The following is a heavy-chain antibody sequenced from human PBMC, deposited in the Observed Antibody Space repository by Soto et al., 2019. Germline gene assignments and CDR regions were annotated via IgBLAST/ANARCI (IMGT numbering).Heavy chain of an antibody. CDR3: ATDSSGRGPFDP. J-gene: IGHJ5*02. V-gene: IGHV4-59*13. D-gene: IGHD3-10*01. CDR1: GGSFGTNY. CDR2: TYYTGST. Sequence: LSLTCTISGGSFGTNYWIWIRQAPGKGLEWIGYTYYTGSTKYNPSLKSRATISVDTSNNQFSLTLNSAAAADTAVYYCATDSSGRGPFDPWGQGILVTVSS.